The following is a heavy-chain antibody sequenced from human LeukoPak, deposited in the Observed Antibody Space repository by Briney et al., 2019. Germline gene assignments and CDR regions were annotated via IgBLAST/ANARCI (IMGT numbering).Heavy chain of an antibody. D-gene: IGHD6-13*01. CDR2: IRSKEYAGTT. J-gene: IGHJ4*02. Sequence: GGSLRLSCTSYGFTFGDYAMSWFRQAPGKGLEWVAFIRSKEYAGTTEYAASVRDRFTISRDDSRPIHYLKRNSMNTKDTPYYYCSRDRGIGYPSMWGGGLYSFDSWGQGTLVTVSS. CDR3: SRDRGIGYPSMWGGGLYSFDS. V-gene: IGHV3-49*03. CDR1: GFTFGDYA.